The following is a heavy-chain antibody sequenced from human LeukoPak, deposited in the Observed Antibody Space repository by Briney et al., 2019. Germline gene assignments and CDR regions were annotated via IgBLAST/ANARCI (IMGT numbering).Heavy chain of an antibody. Sequence: GGSLRLSCAASGFTFKNYAMTWVRQAPGKGLEWVSRTSGSGDIRLYADSVKGRFTISRTNSENRLYLQMNSLRADDSGVYYWSNYRSGGGGSYSGLEHWGQGTQVTVSS. D-gene: IGHD2-15*01. CDR1: GFTFKNYA. V-gene: IGHV3-23*01. CDR2: TSGSGDIR. CDR3: SNYRSGGGGSYSGLEH. J-gene: IGHJ1*01.